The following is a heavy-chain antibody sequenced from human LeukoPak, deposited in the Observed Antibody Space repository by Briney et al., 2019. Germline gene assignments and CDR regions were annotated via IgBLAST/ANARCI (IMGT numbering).Heavy chain of an antibody. CDR3: AKDDAWIRFGE. Sequence: SGGSLRLSCAASGFTFSNHGMNWVRQAPGKGLGWVSGISPSGDITYYADSVKGRFTISRDNSKNTLHLEVISLTAEDTAVYYCAKDDAWIRFGEWSQGTLVTVSS. CDR1: GFTFSNHG. J-gene: IGHJ4*02. V-gene: IGHV3-23*01. CDR2: ISPSGDIT. D-gene: IGHD3-10*01.